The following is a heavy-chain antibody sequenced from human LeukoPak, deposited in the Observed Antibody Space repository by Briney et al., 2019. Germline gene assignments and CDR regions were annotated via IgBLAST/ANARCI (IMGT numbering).Heavy chain of an antibody. CDR1: GFTFSSYG. CDR2: ISYDGSNK. D-gene: IGHD6-6*01. Sequence: GGSLRLSCAASGFTFSSYGMHWVRQAPGKGLEWVAVISYDGSNKYYADSVKGRFTISRDNSKNTLYLQMNSLRAEDTAVYYCARDPRYSSSSTNWFDPWGQGTLVTVSS. CDR3: ARDPRYSSSSTNWFDP. J-gene: IGHJ5*02. V-gene: IGHV3-30*03.